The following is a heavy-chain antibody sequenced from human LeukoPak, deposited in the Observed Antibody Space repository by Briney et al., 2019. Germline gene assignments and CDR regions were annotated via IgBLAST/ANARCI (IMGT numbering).Heavy chain of an antibody. CDR3: AKRGVVIRVILVGFHKEAYYFDS. CDR1: GITLSNYG. Sequence: PGGSLRLSCAVSGITLSNYGMSWVRQAPGKGLEWVAGISDSGGRTNYADSVKGRFTISRDNPKNTIYLQMNSLRAEDTAVYVCAKRGVVIRVILVGFHKEAYYFDSWGQGALVTVSS. D-gene: IGHD3-22*01. V-gene: IGHV3-23*01. CDR2: ISDSGGRT. J-gene: IGHJ4*02.